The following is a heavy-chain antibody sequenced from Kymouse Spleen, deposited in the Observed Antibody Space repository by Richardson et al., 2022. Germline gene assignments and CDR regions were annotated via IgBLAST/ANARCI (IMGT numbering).Heavy chain of an antibody. CDR2: INHSGST. J-gene: IGHJ4*02. CDR3: ARGSDSSGWYVGFDY. Sequence: QVQLQQWGAGLLKPSETLSLTCAVYGGSFSGYYWSWIRQPPGKGLEWIGEINHSGSTNYNPSLKSRVTISVDTSKNQFSLKLSSVTAADTAVYYCARGSDSSGWYVGFDYWGQGTLVTVSS. CDR1: GGSFSGYY. D-gene: IGHD6-19*01. V-gene: IGHV4-34*01.